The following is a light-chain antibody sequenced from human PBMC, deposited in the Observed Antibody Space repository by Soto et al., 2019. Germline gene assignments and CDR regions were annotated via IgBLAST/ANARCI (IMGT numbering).Light chain of an antibody. CDR1: QSVRSW. J-gene: IGKJ4*01. CDR3: QQYDNYPLT. CDR2: DAS. V-gene: IGKV1-5*01. Sequence: DIQMTQYPATLSASVGDRVTITCRASQSVRSWLAWYQQKPGTAPKLLIFDASRLESGVPSRFSGSASGTECTLTISSLQPDDVATYYCQQYDNYPLTFGGGTKVDIK.